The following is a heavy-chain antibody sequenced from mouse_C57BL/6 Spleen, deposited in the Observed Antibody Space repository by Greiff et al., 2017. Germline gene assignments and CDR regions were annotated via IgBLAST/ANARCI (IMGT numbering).Heavy chain of an antibody. D-gene: IGHD2-1*01. CDR2: SRNKANDYTT. V-gene: IGHV7-1*01. Sequence: EVKLMESGGGLVQSGRSLRLSCATSGSTFSDFYMEWVRQAPGKGLEWIAASRNKANDYTTEYSASVKGRFIVSRDTSQSILYLQMNALRAEDTAIYYCARDAGGNYWNWFAYWGQGTLVTVSA. J-gene: IGHJ3*01. CDR3: ARDAGGNYWNWFAY. CDR1: GSTFSDFY.